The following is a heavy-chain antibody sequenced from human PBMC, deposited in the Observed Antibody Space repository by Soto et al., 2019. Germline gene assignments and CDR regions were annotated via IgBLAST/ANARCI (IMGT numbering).Heavy chain of an antibody. V-gene: IGHV4-31*03. D-gene: IGHD6-13*01. Sequence: SETLSLTCTVSGGSISSGGYYWSWIRQHPGKGLEWIGYIYYSGSTYYNPSLKSRVTISVDTSKNQFSLKLSSVTAADTAVYYCARGGAANNTHYFDYWGQGTLVTVSS. CDR1: GGSISSGGYY. CDR3: ARGGAANNTHYFDY. J-gene: IGHJ4*02. CDR2: IYYSGST.